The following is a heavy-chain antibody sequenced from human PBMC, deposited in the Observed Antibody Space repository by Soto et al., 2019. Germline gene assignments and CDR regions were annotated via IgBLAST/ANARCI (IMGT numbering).Heavy chain of an antibody. CDR3: ARHSPYSSGWLGPFDI. J-gene: IGHJ3*02. D-gene: IGHD6-19*01. CDR1: GGTFSSYA. CDR2: LIPIFGTA. Sequence: QVQLVQSGAEVKKPGSSVKVFCKASGGTFSSYAISWVRQAPGQGLEWMGGLIPIFGTANYAQKFQGRVTITADKSTSTAYMELSSLRSEDTAVYYCARHSPYSSGWLGPFDIWGQGTMVTVSS. V-gene: IGHV1-69*06.